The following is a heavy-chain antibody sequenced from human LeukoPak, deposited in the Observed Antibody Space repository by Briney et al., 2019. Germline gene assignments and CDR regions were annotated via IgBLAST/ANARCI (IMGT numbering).Heavy chain of an antibody. V-gene: IGHV1-69*05. J-gene: IGHJ4*02. D-gene: IGHD2-2*01. CDR3: ASPERQYCSSTSCYGLGY. Sequence: ASVKVSCKASGGTFSSYAISWVRQAPGQGLEWMGGIIPIFGTANYAQKFQGRVTITTDESTSTAYMELSSLRSEDTAVYYCASPERQYCSSTSCYGLGYWGQGTLVTVSS. CDR1: GGTFSSYA. CDR2: IIPIFGTA.